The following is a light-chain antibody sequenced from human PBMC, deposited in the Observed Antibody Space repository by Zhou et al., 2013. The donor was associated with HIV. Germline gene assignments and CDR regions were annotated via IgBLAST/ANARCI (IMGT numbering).Light chain of an antibody. J-gene: IGKJ2*01. V-gene: IGKV3-20*01. CDR1: QSVSNY. CDR3: QHYDDSPYT. CDR2: AAS. Sequence: EIVLTQSPDTLSLSPGERAILSCRASQSVSNYLAWYRQKPGQAPRLLIYAASRRATGIPDRFSGSGSGADYTLTISRLQPEDFAVYFCQHYDDSPYTFGQGTKLEIK.